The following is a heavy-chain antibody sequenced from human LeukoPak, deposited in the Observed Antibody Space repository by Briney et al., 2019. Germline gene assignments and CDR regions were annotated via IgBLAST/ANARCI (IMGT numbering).Heavy chain of an antibody. D-gene: IGHD6-13*01. V-gene: IGHV1-46*01. CDR2: INPSGGTT. CDR3: ARDWGQQLGRDCFDY. Sequence: ASVKVSCKASGYTFTTYYMHWVRQAPGQGLEWMGIINPSGGTTSYAQQFQGGVTMTRDTSTSTVYMELSSLRSEDTAVYFCARDWGQQLGRDCFDYWGQGTLVTVPS. J-gene: IGHJ4*02. CDR1: GYTFTTYY.